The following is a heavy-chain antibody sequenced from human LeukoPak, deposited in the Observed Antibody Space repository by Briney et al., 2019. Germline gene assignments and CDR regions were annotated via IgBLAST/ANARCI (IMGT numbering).Heavy chain of an antibody. CDR3: ARDSYGSGSYYRIDY. J-gene: IGHJ4*02. CDR2: ISSSSSTI. V-gene: IGHV3-48*04. CDR1: GFTFSNFA. D-gene: IGHD3-10*01. Sequence: LTGGSLTLSCAASGFTFSNFAMTWVRQAPGKGLEWVSYISSSSSTIYYADSVKGRFTISRDNAKNSLYLQMNSLRAEDTAVYYCARDSYGSGSYYRIDYWGQGTLVTVSS.